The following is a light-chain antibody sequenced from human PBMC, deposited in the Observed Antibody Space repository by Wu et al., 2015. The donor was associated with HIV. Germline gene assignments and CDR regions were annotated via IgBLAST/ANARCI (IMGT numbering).Light chain of an antibody. Sequence: EVVMTQSPATLSVSPGEGATLACRASESVGGDVAWYQQKPGQAPRLLIYNAYSRATGIPARFSGSGSGADFTLTISSLEPEDFAVYYCQXRSNWHYTLALGTKLEIK. J-gene: IGKJ2*01. CDR3: QXRSNWHYT. CDR2: NAY. V-gene: IGKV3D-11*02. CDR1: ESVGGD.